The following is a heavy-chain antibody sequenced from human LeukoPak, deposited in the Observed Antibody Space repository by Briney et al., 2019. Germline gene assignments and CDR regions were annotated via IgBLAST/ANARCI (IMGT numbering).Heavy chain of an antibody. J-gene: IGHJ4*02. V-gene: IGHV1-18*01. CDR3: AREVRGSSGYYYAGGGYFDY. D-gene: IGHD3-22*01. CDR1: GYTFTSYG. CDR2: MCAYNGNT. Sequence: ASVKVSCKASGYTFTSYGISWVRQAPGQGLEWMGWMCAYNGNTNYAQKLQGRATMTTDTSTSTAYMELRSLRSDDTAVYYCAREVRGSSGYYYAGGGYFDYWGQGTLVTVSS.